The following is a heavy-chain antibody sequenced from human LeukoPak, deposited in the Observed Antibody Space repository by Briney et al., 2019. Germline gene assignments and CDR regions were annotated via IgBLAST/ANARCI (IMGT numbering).Heavy chain of an antibody. CDR2: IDYSGSS. CDR3: ARFSIYGDYSQHTFDI. J-gene: IGHJ3*02. Sequence: SETLSLTCIVSGDSISRGSFYWGWIRQPPGQGLEWIRSIDYSGSSYYNPSLQSRVTISIDTSKNQFSLKLSSMTAADTAVYHCARFSIYGDYSQHTFDIWGQGTMVTVSS. D-gene: IGHD4-17*01. CDR1: GDSISRGSFY. V-gene: IGHV4-39*07.